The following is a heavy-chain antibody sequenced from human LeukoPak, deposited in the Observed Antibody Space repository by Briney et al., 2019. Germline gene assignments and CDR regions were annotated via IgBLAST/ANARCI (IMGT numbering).Heavy chain of an antibody. CDR1: GGSISSYY. Sequence: PSETLSLTCTVSGGSISSYYWSWIRQPPGKGLEWIGYIYTSGSTNYNPSLRSRVTISVDTSKNQFSLKLSSVTAADTAVYYCARLGQYYYYGMDVWGQGTTVTVSS. J-gene: IGHJ6*02. CDR3: ARLGQYYYYGMDV. CDR2: IYTSGST. V-gene: IGHV4-4*09.